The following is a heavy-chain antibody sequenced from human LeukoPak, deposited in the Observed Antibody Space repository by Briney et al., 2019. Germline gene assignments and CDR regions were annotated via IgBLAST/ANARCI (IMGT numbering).Heavy chain of an antibody. CDR2: IHTIGNT. D-gene: IGHD6-13*01. V-gene: IGHV4-4*07. CDR1: GASISSHY. Sequence: SETLSLTCTVSGASISSHYWSWIRLPAGKGLEWIGRIHTIGNTNYNPSLKSRVTISLDKSKNQLSLKLSSLTAADTAVYYCARDATLSWYGSYFDYWGQGAVVTVSS. J-gene: IGHJ4*02. CDR3: ARDATLSWYGSYFDY.